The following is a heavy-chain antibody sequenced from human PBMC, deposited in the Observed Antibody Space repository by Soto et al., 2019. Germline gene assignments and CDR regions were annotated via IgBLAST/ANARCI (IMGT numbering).Heavy chain of an antibody. CDR2: ISSSSNTI. J-gene: IGHJ4*02. V-gene: IGHV3-48*02. CDR1: GFTFSSYS. Sequence: GGSLRLSCAASGFTFSSYSMNWVRQAPGKGLEWLSYISSSSNTIFYADSVKGRFTISRDSANSSLYLQLNSLRDDDTAVYFCARGLGWRRGPFDFWGQGTPVTVSS. D-gene: IGHD2-21*01. CDR3: ARGLGWRRGPFDF.